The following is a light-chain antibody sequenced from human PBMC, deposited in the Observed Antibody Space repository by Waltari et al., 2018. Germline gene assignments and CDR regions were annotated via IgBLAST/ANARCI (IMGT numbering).Light chain of an antibody. CDR2: WAS. V-gene: IGKV4-1*01. J-gene: IGKJ2*01. CDR3: QQYYSTPRT. CDR1: QSVLYRSNNKNY. Sequence: DIVMTQSPDSLAVSLGERATINCKSSQSVLYRSNNKNYLAWYQQKPGQPPKLLIYWASTRESGVPDRFSGSGSATEFTLTISSLQAEDVAFYYCQQYYSTPRTFGHGTKLEIK.